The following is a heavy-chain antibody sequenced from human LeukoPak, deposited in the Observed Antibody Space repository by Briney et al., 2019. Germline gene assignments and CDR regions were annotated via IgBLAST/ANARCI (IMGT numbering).Heavy chain of an antibody. CDR1: GGTFSSYA. J-gene: IGHJ5*02. D-gene: IGHD2-2*02. Sequence: ASVTVSCTASGGTFSSYAISWVRQAPGQGLEWMGGIIPIFGTANYAQTFQGRVTITADESTSTAYMALSSLRSEDTAGYYCASGPSKDIVVVPAAIYNWFDPWGQGTLVTVSS. CDR2: IIPIFGTA. CDR3: ASGPSKDIVVVPAAIYNWFDP. V-gene: IGHV1-69*13.